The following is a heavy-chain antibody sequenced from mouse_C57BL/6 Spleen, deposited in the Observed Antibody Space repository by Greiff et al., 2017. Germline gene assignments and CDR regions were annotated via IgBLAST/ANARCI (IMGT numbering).Heavy chain of an antibody. V-gene: IGHV1-80*01. J-gene: IGHJ3*01. CDR1: GYAFSSYW. CDR2: IYSGDGDT. CDR3: ARRGYGNSYLFAY. Sequence: VQLQQSGAELVKPGAPVKISCKASGYAFSSYWVNWGKQRPGKGLEWIGQIYSGDGDTNYNGKFKGKATLTADKSSSTAYMQLSSLTSEDSAVYFCARRGYGNSYLFAYWGQGTLVTVSA. D-gene: IGHD2-1*01.